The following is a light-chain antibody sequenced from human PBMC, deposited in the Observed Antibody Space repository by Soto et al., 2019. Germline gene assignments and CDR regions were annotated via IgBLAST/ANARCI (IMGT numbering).Light chain of an antibody. CDR1: SSNIGNDP. J-gene: IGLJ2*01. V-gene: IGLV1-44*01. CDR2: ADD. Sequence: QSVLTQPPSASGTPGQRVTISCSGSSSNIGNDPVNWYQQFPGTAPKLLIYADDQRPSGVPDRFSGSKSGTSASLAISGLQSEDEAVYYCASWDDSLTGVVFGGGTQLTVL. CDR3: ASWDDSLTGVV.